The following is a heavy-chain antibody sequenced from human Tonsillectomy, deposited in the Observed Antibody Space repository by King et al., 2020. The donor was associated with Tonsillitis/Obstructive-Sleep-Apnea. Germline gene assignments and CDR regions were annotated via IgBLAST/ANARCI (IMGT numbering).Heavy chain of an antibody. J-gene: IGHJ4*02. CDR2: IYSGGST. D-gene: IGHD2-15*01. Sequence: VQLVESGGGLIQPGGSLRLSCAASGFTVSSNYMSWVRQAPGKGLEWVSVIYSGGSTNYADPVKGRFTISRDNSKNTLYLQMNSLRAEDTAVYYCAIAKSCSGGSCYIFDYWGQGTLVTVSS. CDR3: AIAKSCSGGSCYIFDY. CDR1: GFTVSSNY. V-gene: IGHV3-53*01.